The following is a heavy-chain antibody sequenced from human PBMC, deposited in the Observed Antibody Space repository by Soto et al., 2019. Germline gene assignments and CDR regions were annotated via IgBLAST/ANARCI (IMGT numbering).Heavy chain of an antibody. D-gene: IGHD6-13*01. CDR1: GGSISSGDYY. J-gene: IGHJ5*02. CDR3: ARDVIAAGNWFDP. V-gene: IGHV4-30-4*01. Sequence: QVQLQESGPGLVKPSQTLSLTCTVSGGSISSGDYYWSWIRQPPGKGLEWIGYIYYSGSTYYNPSLKSRLTMSVDTSKYQFSLKLSSVTAADTAVYYCARDVIAAGNWFDPWGQGTLVTVSS. CDR2: IYYSGST.